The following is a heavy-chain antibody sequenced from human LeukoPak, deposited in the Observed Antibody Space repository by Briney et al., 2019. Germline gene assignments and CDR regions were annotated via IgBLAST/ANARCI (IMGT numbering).Heavy chain of an antibody. V-gene: IGHV3-73*01. Sequence: GGSLRLSCAASGFTFSGSAMHWVRQASGKGLEWVGRIRSKANSYATAYAASVKGRFTISRDDSKNTAYLQMNSLRAEDTAVYYCATSLSGWGTYHYMNVWGKGTTVTISS. J-gene: IGHJ6*03. D-gene: IGHD6-19*01. CDR3: ATSLSGWGTYHYMNV. CDR2: IRSKANSYAT. CDR1: GFTFSGSA.